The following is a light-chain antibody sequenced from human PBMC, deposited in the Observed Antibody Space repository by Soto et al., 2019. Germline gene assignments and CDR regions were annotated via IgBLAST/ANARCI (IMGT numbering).Light chain of an antibody. CDR1: QSVRSNY. Sequence: EIVLTQSPGTLSLSPGERATLSCRASQSVRSNYLAWYQQKPGQAPSLLIYGASTRSTGIPDRFSGRGSGTDYILTITRREPEDFAVYYCHQYGISPRTFGQGTKLEIK. V-gene: IGKV3-20*01. CDR2: GAS. J-gene: IGKJ2*01. CDR3: HQYGISPRT.